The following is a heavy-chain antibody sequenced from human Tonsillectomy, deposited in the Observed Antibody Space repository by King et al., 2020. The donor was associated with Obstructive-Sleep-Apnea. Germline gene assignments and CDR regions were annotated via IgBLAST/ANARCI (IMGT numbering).Heavy chain of an antibody. CDR2: INTRGTT. CDR1: GFTFSSYG. CDR3: AKEGGGSGVYWVDS. D-gene: IGHD3-10*01. V-gene: IGHV3-23*04. J-gene: IGHJ4*02. Sequence: VQLVESGGGMVQPGGSLRLSCAASGFTFSSYGISWVRQAPGKGLEWVSAINTRGTTFYAGSVRGRFTISRDNSQYTVNLQVNSQRAEDTALYYCAKEGGGSGVYWVDSWGQGTLVTVSS.